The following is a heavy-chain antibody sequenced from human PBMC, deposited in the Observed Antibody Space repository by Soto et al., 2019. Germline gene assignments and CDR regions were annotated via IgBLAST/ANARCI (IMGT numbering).Heavy chain of an antibody. D-gene: IGHD3-22*01. CDR3: ARVVDYYDPYYYYGMDV. V-gene: IGHV3-21*01. Sequence: EVQLVESGGGLVKPGGSLRLSCAASGFTFSYYNMNWVRQAPGKGLEWVSSISSSSSYISYADSVKGRFTISRDNAKNXXYLQMNSLRAEDTAVYYCARVVDYYDPYYYYGMDVWGQGTTVTVSS. CDR1: GFTFSYYN. CDR2: ISSSSSYI. J-gene: IGHJ6*02.